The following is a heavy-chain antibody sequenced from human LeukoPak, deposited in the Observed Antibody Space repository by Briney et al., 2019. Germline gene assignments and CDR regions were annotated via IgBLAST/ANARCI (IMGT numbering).Heavy chain of an antibody. CDR3: ADVDTAMALGY. V-gene: IGHV1-69*04. J-gene: IGHJ4*02. CDR1: GGTFSSYA. D-gene: IGHD5-18*01. Sequence: SVKVSCKASGGTFSSYAISWVRQAPGQGLEWMGRIIPILGIANYAQKFQGRVTITADKSTSTAYMELSSLRSEDTAVYYCADVDTAMALGYWGQGTLVTVSS. CDR2: IIPILGIA.